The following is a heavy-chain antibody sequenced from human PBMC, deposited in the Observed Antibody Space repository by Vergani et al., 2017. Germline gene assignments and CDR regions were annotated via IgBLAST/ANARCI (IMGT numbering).Heavy chain of an antibody. J-gene: IGHJ3*02. CDR2: IIPIFGTA. D-gene: IGHD3-16*01. CDR1: GGTFSSYA. Sequence: QVQLVQSGAEVKKPGSSVKVSCKASGGTFSSYAISWVRQAPGQGLEWMGGIIPIFGTANYAQKFQGRVTITADESTGTAYMELSSLRSEDTAVYYCAREIMITFGGPEARDAFDIWGQGTMVTVSS. CDR3: AREIMITFGGPEARDAFDI. V-gene: IGHV1-69*01.